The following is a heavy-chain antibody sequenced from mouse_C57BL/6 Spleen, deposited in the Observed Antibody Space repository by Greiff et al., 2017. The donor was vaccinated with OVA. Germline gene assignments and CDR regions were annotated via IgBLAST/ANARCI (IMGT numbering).Heavy chain of an antibody. J-gene: IGHJ2*01. CDR2: ISYDGSN. V-gene: IGHV3-6*01. D-gene: IGHD6-1*01. Sequence: ESGPGLVKPSQSLSLTCSVTGYSITSGYYWNWIRQFPGNKLEWMGYISYDGSNNYNPSLKNRISITRDPSKNQFFLKLTSVTTEDTATYYCAREREGASDYWCQGTTLTVSS. CDR1: GYSITSGYY. CDR3: AREREGASDY.